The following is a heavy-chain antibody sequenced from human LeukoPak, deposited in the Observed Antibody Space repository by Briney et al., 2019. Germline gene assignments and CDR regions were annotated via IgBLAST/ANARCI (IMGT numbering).Heavy chain of an antibody. CDR1: GGTFSSYA. D-gene: IGHD3-22*01. V-gene: IGHV1-69*13. CDR2: IIPIFGTA. Sequence: ASVKVSCKASGGTFSSYAISWVRQAPGQGLELMGGIIPIFGTANYAQKFEGRVTIIADESTSTAYMELSSLRSEGTAVSYCARARAVVFHYDSSGYSYQLDYWGQGTLVTVSP. J-gene: IGHJ4*02. CDR3: ARARAVVFHYDSSGYSYQLDY.